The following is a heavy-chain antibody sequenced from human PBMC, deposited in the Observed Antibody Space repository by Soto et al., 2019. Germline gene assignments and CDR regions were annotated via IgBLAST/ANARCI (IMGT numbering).Heavy chain of an antibody. CDR3: AREQSSLSGCFDL. CDR2: IYHSGST. Sequence: SETLSLTCTVSGGSISSSYWSWIRQPPGKGLEWIGYIYHSGSTNYNPSLKSRVTISVDTSKNQFSLKLTSVTAADTAVYYCAREQSSLSGCFDLCGQGTLVTVSS. J-gene: IGHJ5*02. D-gene: IGHD6-6*01. V-gene: IGHV4-59*01. CDR1: GGSISSSY.